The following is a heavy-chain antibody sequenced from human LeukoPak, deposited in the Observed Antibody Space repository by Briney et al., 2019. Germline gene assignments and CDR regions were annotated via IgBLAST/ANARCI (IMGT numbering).Heavy chain of an antibody. CDR2: ISYDGGNK. J-gene: IGHJ6*02. V-gene: IGHV3-30-3*01. Sequence: GRSLRLSCAASGFTFYSYAMHWVRQAPAKGLEWVAVISYDGGNKFYADSVRGRFTISRDNSENTLYLQVNSLRPEDTAVYYCARVDSSGWLIYGMDVWGHGTTVTVSS. CDR1: GFTFYSYA. D-gene: IGHD6-19*01. CDR3: ARVDSSGWLIYGMDV.